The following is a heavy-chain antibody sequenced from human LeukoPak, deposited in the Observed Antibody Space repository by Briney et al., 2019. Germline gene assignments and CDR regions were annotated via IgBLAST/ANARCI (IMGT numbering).Heavy chain of an antibody. J-gene: IGHJ4*02. CDR2: ISAYNGNT. D-gene: IGHD3-3*01. CDR3: ARDLRFLEWLSYFDY. CDR1: GYTFTSYG. Sequence: GASVKVSCKASGYTFTSYGISWVRQAPGQWLEWMGWISAYNGNTNYAQKLQGRVTMTTDTSTSTAYMELRSLRSDDTAMYYCARDLRFLEWLSYFDYWGQGTLVTVSS. V-gene: IGHV1-18*01.